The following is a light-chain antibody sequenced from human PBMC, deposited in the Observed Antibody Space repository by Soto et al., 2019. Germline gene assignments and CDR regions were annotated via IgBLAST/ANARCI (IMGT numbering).Light chain of an antibody. CDR1: QSISSY. J-gene: IGKJ5*01. CDR3: QQSYSTPPT. V-gene: IGKV1-39*01. Sequence: DIQMTQSPSSLSASVGDRVTITCRASQSISSYLNWYQQKPGKAPKLLIYAASSLQSGVPSRFSGSGSGTDFTFIISSLQPEDFATYYCQQSYSTPPTFGQGTRLEIK. CDR2: AAS.